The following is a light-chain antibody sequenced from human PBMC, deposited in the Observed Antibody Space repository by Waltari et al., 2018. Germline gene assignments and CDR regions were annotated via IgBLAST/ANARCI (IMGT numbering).Light chain of an antibody. V-gene: IGLV4-69*01. CDR3: QTVGHGTWV. J-gene: IGLJ3*02. CDR1: RSHITNV. Sequence: QLKLTQSPSASASPGASVKLTFTLSRSHITNVVALHQQQPQKGHRHLMKVNRDGSHSRGDGIPGLFSCSSSGAERCLTISSLQSEDEADYSCQTVGHGTWVFGGGTKLTVL. CDR2: VNRDGSH.